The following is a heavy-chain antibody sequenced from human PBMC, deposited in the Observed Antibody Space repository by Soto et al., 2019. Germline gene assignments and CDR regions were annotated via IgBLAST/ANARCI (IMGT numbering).Heavy chain of an antibody. J-gene: IGHJ5*02. V-gene: IGHV4-34*01. D-gene: IGHD3-22*01. CDR3: ARGRRYYYDSSGYYYWPS. Sequence: SETLSLTCAVYGGSFSGYYWSWIRQPPGKGLEWIGEINHSGSTNYNPSLKSRVTISVDTSKNQFSLKLSSVTAADTAVYYCARGRRYYYDSSGYYYWPSSGQGTLVTVSS. CDR2: INHSGST. CDR1: GGSFSGYY.